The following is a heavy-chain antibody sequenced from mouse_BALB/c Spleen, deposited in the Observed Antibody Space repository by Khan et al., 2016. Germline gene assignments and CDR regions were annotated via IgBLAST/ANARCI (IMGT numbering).Heavy chain of an antibody. CDR3: AIATADAMDY. J-gene: IGHJ4*01. D-gene: IGHD1-2*01. Sequence: QIQLVQAGPELKKPGETVKISCKASGYTFTYYGMNWVKQAPGKGSKWMGWLYTNTGEPPFAEECKGRFAFSLGPSASTAYLQINNPKIEDPAQYFCAIATADAMDYWRQGTSVTVSS. CDR2: LYTNTGEP. V-gene: IGHV9-3*02. CDR1: GYTFTYYG.